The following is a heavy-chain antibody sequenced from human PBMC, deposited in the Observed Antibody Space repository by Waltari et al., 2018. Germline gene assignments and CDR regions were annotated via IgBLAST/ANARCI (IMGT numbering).Heavy chain of an antibody. CDR1: GGSISSGSYY. D-gene: IGHD2-15*01. Sequence: QLQLQESGPGLVKPSETLSLPCTVPGGSISSGSYYWGWIRQPPGKGLELSGRIYYKGGTYYNPSLKSRVTISVDTSKNQFSLKLSSVTAAATAVDYCARLSPVAATEANAFDIWGQGTMVTVSS. J-gene: IGHJ3*02. CDR3: ARLSPVAATEANAFDI. CDR2: IYYKGGT. V-gene: IGHV4-39*07.